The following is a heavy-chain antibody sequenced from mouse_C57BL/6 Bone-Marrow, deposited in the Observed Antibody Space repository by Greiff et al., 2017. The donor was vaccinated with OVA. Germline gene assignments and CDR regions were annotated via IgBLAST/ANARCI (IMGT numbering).Heavy chain of an antibody. V-gene: IGHV1-59*01. CDR2: IDPSDSYT. CDR3: ARGGYAGRS. CDR1: GYTFTSYW. Sequence: QVQLQQPGAELVRPGTSVKLSCKASGYTFTSYWMHWVKQRPGQGLEWIGVIDPSDSYTNYNQKFKGKATLTVDTSSSTAYMQLSSLTSEDSAVYYCARGGYAGRSWGQGTSVTVSS. J-gene: IGHJ4*01. D-gene: IGHD3-1*01.